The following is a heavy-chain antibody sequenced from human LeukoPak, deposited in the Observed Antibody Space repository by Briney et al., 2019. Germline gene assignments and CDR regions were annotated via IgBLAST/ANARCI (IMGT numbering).Heavy chain of an antibody. D-gene: IGHD5-24*01. CDR1: GFTFTSYA. CDR2: ISGSGGGT. V-gene: IGHV3-23*01. J-gene: IGHJ3*02. Sequence: PWGSLRLSCAASGFTFTSYAMSWVRQAPGKGLEWVSSISGSGGGTFYADSVKGRFTISRDNSKNTLYLQMNSLRVEDTAVYYCAKVHVPVEMATFWGAYAFDIWGQGTMVTVSS. CDR3: AKVHVPVEMATFWGAYAFDI.